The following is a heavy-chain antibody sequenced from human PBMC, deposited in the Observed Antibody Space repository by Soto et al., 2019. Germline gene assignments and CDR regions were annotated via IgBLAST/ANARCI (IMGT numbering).Heavy chain of an antibody. CDR3: ARGVYGSGNYYTGPSAFDI. CDR1: GGTLSDHG. D-gene: IGHD3-10*01. CDR2: TIPVFNTA. Sequence: QVQLEQSGAEVKKPGSSVKISCKASGGTLSDHGVSWLRQAPGQGLEWVGGTIPVFNTAKYAPKFQGRVTSAAAKSTNIAYMELGSLRSDDTAFYSCARGVYGSGNYYTGPSAFDIWGQGTLVIVSS. J-gene: IGHJ3*02. V-gene: IGHV1-69*06.